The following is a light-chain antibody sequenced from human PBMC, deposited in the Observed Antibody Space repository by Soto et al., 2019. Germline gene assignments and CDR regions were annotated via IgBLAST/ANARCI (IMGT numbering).Light chain of an antibody. Sequence: QSVLTQPPSASGAPGQSVTISCTGTGSDVGVYAYVSWYQQHPGKAPKLMIYEVSKRPSGVPDRFSGSKSGNTASLTVSGLQAEDEADYYCSSYAGNNNRVFGTGTKVTVL. V-gene: IGLV2-8*01. CDR2: EVS. CDR1: GSDVGVYAY. CDR3: SSYAGNNNRV. J-gene: IGLJ1*01.